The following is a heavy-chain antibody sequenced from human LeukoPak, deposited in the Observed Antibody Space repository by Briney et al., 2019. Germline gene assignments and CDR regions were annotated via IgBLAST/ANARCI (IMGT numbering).Heavy chain of an antibody. CDR1: GDSISGSRYY. D-gene: IGHD5-12*01. CDR3: ARPHIVATKGHFDY. Sequence: SDTLSLTCTVSGDSISGSRYYLGWIRQPPGKGLEWIGNIYYGRSTYYNPSLKSRVTISEDTSKNQFSLKLSSVTAADTAVYYCARPHIVATKGHFDYWGQGTLVTVSS. CDR2: IYYGRST. V-gene: IGHV4-39*07. J-gene: IGHJ4*02.